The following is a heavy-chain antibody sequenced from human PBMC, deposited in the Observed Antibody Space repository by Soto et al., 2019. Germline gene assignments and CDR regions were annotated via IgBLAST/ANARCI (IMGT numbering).Heavy chain of an antibody. CDR3: ARAHATGDYGTRWLDP. J-gene: IGHJ5*02. D-gene: IGHD4-17*01. V-gene: IGHV3-33*01. CDR1: GFTFSSYG. Sequence: GGSLRLSCAASGFTFSSYGMHWVRQAPGKGLEWVAVIWYDGSNKYYADSVKGRFTISRDNSKNTLYLQMNSLRAEDTAVYYCARAHATGDYGTRWLDPWGQGTLVTVSS. CDR2: IWYDGSNK.